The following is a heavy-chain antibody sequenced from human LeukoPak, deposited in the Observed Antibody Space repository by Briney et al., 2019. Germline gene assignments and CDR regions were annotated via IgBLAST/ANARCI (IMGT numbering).Heavy chain of an antibody. D-gene: IGHD2-15*01. CDR3: AREYVGYCSGGSCYPPTPTYYFDY. CDR1: GGNFSSYA. Sequence: ATVTVSCKASGGNFSSYAISRARQAPGQGHKWMGGIIPIFGTANYAQKFQGRVTITADKSTSTAYMELSSLRSEDTAVYYCAREYVGYCSGGSCYPPTPTYYFDYWGQGTLVTVSS. J-gene: IGHJ4*02. V-gene: IGHV1-69*06. CDR2: IIPIFGTA.